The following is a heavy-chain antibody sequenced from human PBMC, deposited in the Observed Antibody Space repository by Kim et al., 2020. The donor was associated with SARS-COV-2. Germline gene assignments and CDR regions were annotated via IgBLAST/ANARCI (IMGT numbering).Heavy chain of an antibody. D-gene: IGHD3-10*01. J-gene: IGHJ4*02. Sequence: GGSLRLSCAASGFTFSSYGMHWVRQAPGKGLEWVAVIWYDGSNKYYADSVKGRFTISRDNSKNTLYLQMNSLRAEDTAVYYCARDAFSYGSGFDYWGQGTLGTVSS. CDR3: ARDAFSYGSGFDY. V-gene: IGHV3-33*01. CDR1: GFTFSSYG. CDR2: IWYDGSNK.